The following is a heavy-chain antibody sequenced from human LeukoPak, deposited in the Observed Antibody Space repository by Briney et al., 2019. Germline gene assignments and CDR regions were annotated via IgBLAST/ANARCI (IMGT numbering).Heavy chain of an antibody. CDR3: ARDYERLGDC. Sequence: GGSLRLSCEASGFTFNNHGMSWVRQAPGKGLEWVSVISGSSSSTYYADSVKGRFTVSRDNAKNSLYLQMNSLRAEDTAVYYCARDYERLGDCWGQGTLVTVSS. V-gene: IGHV3-23*01. CDR2: ISGSSSST. D-gene: IGHD3-16*01. CDR1: GFTFNNHG. J-gene: IGHJ4*02.